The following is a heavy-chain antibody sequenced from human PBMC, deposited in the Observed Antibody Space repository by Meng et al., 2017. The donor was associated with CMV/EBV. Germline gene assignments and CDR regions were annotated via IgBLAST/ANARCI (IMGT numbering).Heavy chain of an antibody. Sequence: GRSISTGGYYWSWIRQHPGKGLEWIGYIYCSGSTYYNPSLKSRVTISVDTSKNQFSLKLSSVTAADTAVYYCARGGIAAAGSDFFDYWGQGTLVTVSS. D-gene: IGHD6-13*01. J-gene: IGHJ4*02. CDR3: ARGGIAAAGSDFFDY. CDR1: GRSISTGGYY. V-gene: IGHV4-31*02. CDR2: IYCSGST.